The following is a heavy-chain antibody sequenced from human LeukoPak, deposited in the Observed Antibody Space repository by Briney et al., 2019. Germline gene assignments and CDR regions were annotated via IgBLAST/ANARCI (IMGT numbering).Heavy chain of an antibody. CDR1: GGSISSGGYS. CDR2: IYHSGST. Sequence: SETLSLTCAVSGGSISSGGYSWSWIRQPPGKGLEWIGYIYHSGSTYYNPSLKSRVTISVDRSKNQFSLKLSSVTAADTAVYYCARRRYDYGGPLDYWGQGTLVTVSS. V-gene: IGHV4-30-2*01. CDR3: ARRRYDYGGPLDY. J-gene: IGHJ4*02. D-gene: IGHD4-23*01.